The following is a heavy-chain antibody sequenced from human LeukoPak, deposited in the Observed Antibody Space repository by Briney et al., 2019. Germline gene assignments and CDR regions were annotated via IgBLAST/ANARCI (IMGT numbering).Heavy chain of an antibody. CDR1: GFTFSSYA. J-gene: IGHJ4*02. CDR2: ISGDGGST. D-gene: IGHD2-2*01. V-gene: IGHV3-64D*06. Sequence: GGSLRLSCSASGFTFSSYAIHWVRQAPGKGLEYGSVISGDGGSTYYADSVKGRFTISRDNSKNTLYLQMSSLRAEDTAVYYCVKDRYCSSTSCYSILDYWGQGTLVTVSS. CDR3: VKDRYCSSTSCYSILDY.